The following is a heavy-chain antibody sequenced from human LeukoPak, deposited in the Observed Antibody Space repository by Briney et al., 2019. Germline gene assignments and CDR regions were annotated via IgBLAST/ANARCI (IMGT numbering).Heavy chain of an antibody. CDR2: VSSSSSYI. Sequence: GVLRLSCAASGFTFSSYSMNWVRQAPGKGLEWVSSVSSSSSYIYYANSVKGRFTISRDNAKTSLYLQMNSLGVEDTAAYYCARWDRFHGVWGQGTLVTVSS. J-gene: IGHJ4*02. D-gene: IGHD1-14*01. CDR1: GFTFSSYS. V-gene: IGHV3-21*01. CDR3: ARWDRFHGV.